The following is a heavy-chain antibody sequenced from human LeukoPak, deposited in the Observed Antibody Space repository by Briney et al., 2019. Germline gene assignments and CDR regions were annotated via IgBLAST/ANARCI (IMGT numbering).Heavy chain of an antibody. D-gene: IGHD6-6*01. CDR2: IEQDEREI. Sequence: GGSLRLSCAASGFSFGGSWMSWLRQAPGKGLEWVANIEQDEREIFYADSVKGRFTIFRDNAKNSLYLQMNGLRAEDTAVYYCAREGSSSSGFDYWGQGTLVTVSS. CDR1: GFSFGGSW. J-gene: IGHJ4*02. CDR3: AREGSSSSGFDY. V-gene: IGHV3-7*01.